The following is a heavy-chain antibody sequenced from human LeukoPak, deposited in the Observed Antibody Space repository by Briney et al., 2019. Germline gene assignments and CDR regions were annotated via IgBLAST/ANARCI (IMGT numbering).Heavy chain of an antibody. CDR2: ISGSGGST. Sequence: GRSLRLTCAASGFTFSSYAMSWVRQAPGKGLEWVSAISGSGGSTYYADSVKGRFTISRDNSKNTLYLQMNSLRAEDTAVYYCAKDAGIIVGYFDYWGQGTLVTVSS. CDR1: GFTFSSYA. J-gene: IGHJ4*02. V-gene: IGHV3-23*01. CDR3: AKDAGIIVGYFDY. D-gene: IGHD2-21*01.